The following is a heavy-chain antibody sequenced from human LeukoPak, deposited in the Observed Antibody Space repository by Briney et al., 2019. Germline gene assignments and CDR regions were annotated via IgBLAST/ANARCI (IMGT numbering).Heavy chain of an antibody. CDR2: ITGGGITA. CDR3: AKNTVGETIGWDAYDI. CDR1: GFTFRSYA. D-gene: IGHD1-26*01. J-gene: IGHJ3*02. V-gene: IGHV3-23*01. Sequence: PPGGSLRLPCAVSGFTFRSYAMSWVRQAPGKGLEWVASITGGGITAYYADSVKGRFTISRDNSKNTLYLQMNSLRVEDTAVYYCAKNTVGETIGWDAYDIWGHGTLGAVSS.